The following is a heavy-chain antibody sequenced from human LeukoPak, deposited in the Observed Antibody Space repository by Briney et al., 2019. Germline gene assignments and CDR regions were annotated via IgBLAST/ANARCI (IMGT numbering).Heavy chain of an antibody. J-gene: IGHJ4*02. CDR1: GGSFSGYY. D-gene: IGHD4-17*01. V-gene: IGHV4-34*01. Sequence: SETLSLTCAVYGGSFSGYYWSWIRQPPGKGLEWIGEINHSGSTNYNPSLKSRVTISVDTSKNQFSLKLSSVTAADTAVYYCARGGDYTTFDYWGQGTLVTVSS. CDR2: INHSGST. CDR3: ARGGDYTTFDY.